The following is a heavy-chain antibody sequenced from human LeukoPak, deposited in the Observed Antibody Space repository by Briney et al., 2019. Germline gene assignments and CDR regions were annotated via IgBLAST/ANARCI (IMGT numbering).Heavy chain of an antibody. CDR2: IIPFFGTA. CDR1: GGTFSSYA. Sequence: SVKVSCKASGGTFSSYAISWVRQAAGQGLEWMGGIIPFFGTANYAQKFQGRVTITADESTSTAYMELSSLRSEDTAVYYCARGEYCSSTSCYVYDFWSGYYYWGQGTLVTVSS. CDR3: ARGEYCSSTSCYVYDFWSGYYY. J-gene: IGHJ4*02. V-gene: IGHV1-69*13. D-gene: IGHD2-2*01.